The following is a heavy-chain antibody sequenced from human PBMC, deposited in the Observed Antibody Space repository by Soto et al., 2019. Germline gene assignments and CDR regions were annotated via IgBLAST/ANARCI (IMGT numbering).Heavy chain of an antibody. V-gene: IGHV5-51*01. J-gene: IGHJ4*02. Sequence: GESLKISCMGSGYKVSTWHNFTSYWIAWVRQMPGEGLEWMGIIYPGDSDTRYSPSFQGQVTISADKSINSVYLQWSSLKASDTATYYCARRVGGMLRGLPRLYYFDYWGQGTPVTVSS. CDR2: IYPGDSDT. CDR3: ARRVGGMLRGLPRLYYFDY. D-gene: IGHD3-10*01. CDR1: GYKVSTWHNFTSYW.